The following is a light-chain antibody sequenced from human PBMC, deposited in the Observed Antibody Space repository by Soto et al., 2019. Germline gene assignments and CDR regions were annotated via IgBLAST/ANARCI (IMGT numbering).Light chain of an antibody. CDR3: CSYAGSNTWV. CDR2: EVT. V-gene: IGLV2-23*02. J-gene: IGLJ3*02. Sequence: QSALTQPASVSGSPGQSITISCTGTSSDVGSYNLVSWYQQHPGKAPKLMISEVTKRPSGVSNRFSGSKSGNTASLTISGLQAEDESDYYCCSYAGSNTWVFGGETKLTVL. CDR1: SSDVGSYNL.